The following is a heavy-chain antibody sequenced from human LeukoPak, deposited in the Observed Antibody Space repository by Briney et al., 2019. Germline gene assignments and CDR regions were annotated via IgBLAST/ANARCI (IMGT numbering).Heavy chain of an antibody. D-gene: IGHD5-12*01. V-gene: IGHV3-21*01. Sequence: NPGGSLRLSCEASGFTFSTYNMNSVRQAPGKRLERGSSITSSSSYAFYADSVKGRFTISRDNAKSSLYLQMNNLRAEDTAVYYCARDPYSGHYGNDYYYYMDVWGKGTTVTISS. CDR1: GFTFSTYN. CDR3: ARDPYSGHYGNDYYYYMDV. CDR2: ITSSSSYA. J-gene: IGHJ6*03.